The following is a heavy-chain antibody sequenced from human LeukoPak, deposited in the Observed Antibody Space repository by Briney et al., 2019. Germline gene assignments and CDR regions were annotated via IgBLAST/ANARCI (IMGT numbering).Heavy chain of an antibody. V-gene: IGHV1-2*02. CDR3: ARSRSTGSYLNAYSDY. CDR1: GYTFTGYY. D-gene: IGHD3-10*01. J-gene: IGHJ4*02. CDR2: INPNSGGT. Sequence: GASVKVSCKASGYTFTGYYMHWVRQAPGQGLEWMGWINPNSGGTNYAQKFQGRVTMTRDTSISAAYMELSRLRSDDTAVFYCARSRSTGSYLNAYSDYWGQGTLVTVSS.